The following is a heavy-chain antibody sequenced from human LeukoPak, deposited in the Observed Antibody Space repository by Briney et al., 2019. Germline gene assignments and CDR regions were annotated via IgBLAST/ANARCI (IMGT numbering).Heavy chain of an antibody. V-gene: IGHV1-69*05. J-gene: IGHJ4*02. CDR2: IIPIFGTA. D-gene: IGHD1-1*01. Sequence: SVKVSCKASGGIFSNYAISWVRQAPGQGLEWMGGIIPIFGTANYAQKFQGRVTITTDEPTGTAYMELSSLRSEDKAVYYCARGPELERFDYWGQGNLVTVSS. CDR1: GGIFSNYA. CDR3: ARGPELERFDY.